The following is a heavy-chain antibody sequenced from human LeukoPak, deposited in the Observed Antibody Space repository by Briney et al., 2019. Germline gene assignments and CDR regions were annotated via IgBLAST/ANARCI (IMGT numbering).Heavy chain of an antibody. CDR1: GGSISSYY. J-gene: IGHJ6*03. D-gene: IGHD4-17*01. CDR2: IYYSGST. CDR3: ARRRGGDYGMYYYYYMDV. V-gene: IGHV4-59*01. Sequence: PSETLSLTCTVSGGSISSYYWSWIRQPPGKGLEWIGYIYYSGSTNYNPSLKGRVTISVDTSKNQFSLKLSSVTAADTAVYYCARRRGGDYGMYYYYYMDVWGKGTTVTVSS.